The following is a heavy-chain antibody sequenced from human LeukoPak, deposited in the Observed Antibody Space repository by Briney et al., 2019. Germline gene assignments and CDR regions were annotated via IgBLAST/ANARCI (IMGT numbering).Heavy chain of an antibody. V-gene: IGHV3-7*01. J-gene: IGHJ4*02. D-gene: IGHD5-18*01. CDR1: GFILSGYW. CDR2: LHADGVEQ. Sequence: GGSLRLSCAASGFILSGYWMTWVRQAPGKGLEWVARLHADGVEQNYVDSVTGRFTMSRDNAKNSLDLQMNSLRVEDTAVYYCARGGYSFDYLGQGTLVAVSS. CDR3: ARGGYSFDY.